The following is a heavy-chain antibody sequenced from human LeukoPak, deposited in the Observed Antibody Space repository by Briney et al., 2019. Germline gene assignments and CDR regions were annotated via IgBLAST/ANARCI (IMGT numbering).Heavy chain of an antibody. CDR2: ISYDGSNK. CDR1: GFTFSSYV. CDR3: VKGPGGGYHFDY. D-gene: IGHD1-26*01. J-gene: IGHJ4*02. Sequence: GGSLRLSCAASGFTFSSYVTHWVRQAPGKGLEWVSIISYDGSNKYYADSVKGRFTVSRDNSKNTLYLQMSSLRAEDTAVYYCVKGPGGGYHFDYWGQGTLVTVSS. V-gene: IGHV3-30*14.